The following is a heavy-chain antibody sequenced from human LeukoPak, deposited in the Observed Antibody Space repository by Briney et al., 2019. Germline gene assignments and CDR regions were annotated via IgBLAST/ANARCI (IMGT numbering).Heavy chain of an antibody. CDR1: GGSISSSNW. D-gene: IGHD2-2*01. J-gene: IGHJ6*02. CDR3: ARDRYCSSTSCYFFTPNYYYYGMDV. V-gene: IGHV4-4*02. Sequence: PSETLSLTCAVSGGSISSSNWWSWVRQPPGKGLEWIGEIYHSGSTNYNPSLKSRVTISVDKSKNQFSLKLSSVTAADTAVYYCARDRYCSSTSCYFFTPNYYYYGMDVWGQGTTVTVSS. CDR2: IYHSGST.